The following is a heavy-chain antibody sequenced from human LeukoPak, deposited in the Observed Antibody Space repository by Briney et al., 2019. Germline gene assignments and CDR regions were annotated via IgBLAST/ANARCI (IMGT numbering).Heavy chain of an antibody. Sequence: ASVKVSCKASGYTFTSYAMNWVRQAPGQGLEWMGWINTNTGNPTYAQGFTGRFVFSLDTSVSTAYLQISSLKAEDTAVYYCARVALSYYDSSALGGDYWGQGTLVTVSS. J-gene: IGHJ4*02. D-gene: IGHD3-22*01. V-gene: IGHV7-4-1*02. CDR2: INTNTGNP. CDR3: ARVALSYYDSSALGGDY. CDR1: GYTFTSYA.